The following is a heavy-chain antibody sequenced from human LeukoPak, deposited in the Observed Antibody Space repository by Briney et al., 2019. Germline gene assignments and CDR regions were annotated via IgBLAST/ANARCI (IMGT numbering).Heavy chain of an antibody. CDR3: ARVGWSRIAVAGPHYYGMDV. CDR1: GYTFTDYY. J-gene: IGHJ6*02. CDR2: INPNSGGT. Sequence: GASVKVSCKASGYTFTDYYMHWVRQAPGQGLEWMGWINPNSGGTNYAQKFQGRVTMTRDTSISTAYMELSRLRSDDTAVYCCARVGWSRIAVAGPHYYGMDVWGQGTTVTVSS. V-gene: IGHV1-2*02. D-gene: IGHD6-19*01.